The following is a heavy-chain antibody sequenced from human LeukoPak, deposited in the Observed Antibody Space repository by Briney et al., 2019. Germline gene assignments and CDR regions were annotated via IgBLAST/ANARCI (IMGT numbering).Heavy chain of an antibody. J-gene: IGHJ4*02. CDR3: AKADTAMVHFDY. Sequence: GGSLRLSCAASGFTFSSYAMSWVRQAPGKGLEWVSAISGSGGSTYYADSVKGRFTISRDNSKNTLYLQMNSLRAEDKAVYYCAKADTAMVHFDYWGQGTLVTVSS. CDR2: ISGSGGST. D-gene: IGHD5-18*01. V-gene: IGHV3-23*01. CDR1: GFTFSSYA.